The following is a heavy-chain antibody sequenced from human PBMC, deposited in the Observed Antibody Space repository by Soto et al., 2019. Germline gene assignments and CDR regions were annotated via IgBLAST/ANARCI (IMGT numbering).Heavy chain of an antibody. V-gene: IGHV3-30*18. Sequence: GGSLRLSCAASGFTFSSYGMHWVRQAPGKGLEWVAVISYDGSNKYYADSVKGRFTISRDNSKNTLYLQMNSLRAEDTAVYYCAKALVGANYYYYGMDVWGQGTTVTVSS. CDR1: GFTFSSYG. CDR2: ISYDGSNK. J-gene: IGHJ6*02. CDR3: AKALVGANYYYYGMDV. D-gene: IGHD1-26*01.